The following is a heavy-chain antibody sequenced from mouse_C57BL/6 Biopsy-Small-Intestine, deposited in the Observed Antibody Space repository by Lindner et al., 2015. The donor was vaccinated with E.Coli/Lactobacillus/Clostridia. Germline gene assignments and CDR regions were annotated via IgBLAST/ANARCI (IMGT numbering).Heavy chain of an antibody. Sequence: VQLQESGPELVKPGASVKIPCKASGYTFIDYNMDWVKQSHGKSLEWIGDINPNNGGTIYNQKFKGKATLTVDKSSSTAYMELRSLTSEDTAVYYCARSGYDYFAYWGQGTLVTVSA. D-gene: IGHD2-4*01. V-gene: IGHV1-18*01. CDR2: INPNNGGT. CDR1: GYTFIDYN. J-gene: IGHJ3*01. CDR3: ARSGYDYFAY.